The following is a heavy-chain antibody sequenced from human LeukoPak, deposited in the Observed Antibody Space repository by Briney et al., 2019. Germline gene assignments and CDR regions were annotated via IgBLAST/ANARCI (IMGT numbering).Heavy chain of an antibody. CDR1: GGSISSSSYY. CDR3: ASTVLTDAFDI. Sequence: NASETLSLTFTVSGGSISSSSYYSGWIRQPPGKGLEWIGSIYYSGSTYYNPSLKSRVTISVDTSKNQFSLKLSSVTAADTAVYYCASTVLTDAFDIWGQGTMVTVSS. CDR2: IYYSGST. J-gene: IGHJ3*02. D-gene: IGHD4-11*01. V-gene: IGHV4-39*01.